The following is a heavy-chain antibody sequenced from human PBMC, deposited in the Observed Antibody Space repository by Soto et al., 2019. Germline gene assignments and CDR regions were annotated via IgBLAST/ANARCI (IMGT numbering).Heavy chain of an antibody. D-gene: IGHD3-9*01. Sequence: EVQLLESGGGVVKPGGSLRLSCAASGFIFTEYGMSWVRQAPGKGLEWVSGISGSGGATYYADSVQGRFTISKDFSKNTLFLQMSGLRAEDTAVYFCGRLKTGYGLYYFDYWGQGSLVTVSS. CDR2: ISGSGGAT. CDR3: GRLKTGYGLYYFDY. J-gene: IGHJ4*02. CDR1: GFIFTEYG. V-gene: IGHV3-23*01.